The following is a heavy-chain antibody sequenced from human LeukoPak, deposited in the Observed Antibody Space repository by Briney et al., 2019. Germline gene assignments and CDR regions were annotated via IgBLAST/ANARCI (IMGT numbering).Heavy chain of an antibody. D-gene: IGHD1-26*01. Sequence: PSETLSLTCGVSGGSISGTNWWSWVRQPPGQGLEWIGEISLAGQTDYNPSLNGRVTMSLDKSSNQLSLHLTSVTAADTATYFCSRESGPFCPFGYWGQGTLVIVSS. CDR3: SRESGPFCPFGY. J-gene: IGHJ4*02. CDR1: GGSISGTNW. CDR2: ISLAGQT. V-gene: IGHV4/OR15-8*02.